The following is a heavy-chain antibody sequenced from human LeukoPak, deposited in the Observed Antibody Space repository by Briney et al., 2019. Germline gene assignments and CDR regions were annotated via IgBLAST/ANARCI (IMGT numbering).Heavy chain of an antibody. D-gene: IGHD4-11*01. V-gene: IGHV3-30-3*01. J-gene: IGHJ4*02. CDR3: ARDRDSDYVFDY. Sequence: PGGSLRLSCAASGFTFSYYAMHWVRQAPGKGLEWVAVISYDGSNKYYADSVKGRFTISRDNSKNTLYLQMNSLRAEDTAVYYCARDRDSDYVFDYWGQGTLVTVSS. CDR1: GFTFSYYA. CDR2: ISYDGSNK.